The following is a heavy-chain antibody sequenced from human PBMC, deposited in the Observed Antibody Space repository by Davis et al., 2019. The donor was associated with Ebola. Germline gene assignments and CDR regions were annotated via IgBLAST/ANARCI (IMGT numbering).Heavy chain of an antibody. D-gene: IGHD2-8*01. CDR1: GGSFSGYY. V-gene: IGHV4-34*01. CDR3: ARRSVGGNGWFDP. J-gene: IGHJ5*02. CDR2: TNHSGST. Sequence: MPSETLSLTCAVYGGSFSGYYWSWIRQLPGKGLEWIGETNHSGSTNYNPSLKSRVTISVDTSKNQFSLKLSSVTAADTAVYYCARRSVGGNGWFDPWGQGTLVTVSS.